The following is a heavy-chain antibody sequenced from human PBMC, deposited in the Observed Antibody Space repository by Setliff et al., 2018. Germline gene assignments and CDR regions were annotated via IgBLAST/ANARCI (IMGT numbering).Heavy chain of an antibody. CDR3: AREGRSSGWYSGDYFYVYMDV. Sequence: GGSLRLSCTVSGFFLGNYGMHWVRQAPGRGLQWVGVISHDDDTQYYADSVQGRFNISRDNSKKTLYLQMNSLRGDDTAVYYCAREGRSSGWYSGDYFYVYMDVWGRGTTVTVSS. D-gene: IGHD6-19*01. V-gene: IGHV3-30*03. CDR2: ISHDDDTQ. J-gene: IGHJ6*03. CDR1: GFFLGNYG.